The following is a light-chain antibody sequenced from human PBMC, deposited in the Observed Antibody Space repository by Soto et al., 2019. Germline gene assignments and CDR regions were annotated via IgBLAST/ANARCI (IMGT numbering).Light chain of an antibody. V-gene: IGKV2-28*01. Sequence: DIVMTQSPLSLPVTPGEPASISCRSSQSLLHSNGFTYLDWYLQKPGQSPQLLIYLGSNRASGVPDRFSGSGSGTDFTLRXSRVEXEDVGVYYCMQALQTPRTFGHGTKVEIK. J-gene: IGKJ1*01. CDR2: LGS. CDR1: QSLLHSNGFTY. CDR3: MQALQTPRT.